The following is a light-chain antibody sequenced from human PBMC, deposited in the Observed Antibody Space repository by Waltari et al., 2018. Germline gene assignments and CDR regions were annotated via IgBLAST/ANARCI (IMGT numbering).Light chain of an antibody. Sequence: EVVMTQSPATLSVSPGERATLSCGASQSVSTNLAWYQQKPGQAPRLLIYGASTRAAGLPARFSGSGSGTEFTLTISSLQSEDFAVYYCQQYNYWYSFGQGTKLEMK. CDR3: QQYNYWYS. J-gene: IGKJ2*03. CDR2: GAS. CDR1: QSVSTN. V-gene: IGKV3-15*01.